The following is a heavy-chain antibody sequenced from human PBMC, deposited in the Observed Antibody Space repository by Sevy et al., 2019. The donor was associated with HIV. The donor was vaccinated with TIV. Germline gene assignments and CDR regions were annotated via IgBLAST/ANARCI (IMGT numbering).Heavy chain of an antibody. Sequence: ASVKVSCKASGGTFSQFPISWVRQAPGQGLEWMGGIIPIFATVEYAPKFRGRVTITGDESTSTGYMELSSLRSDDTAEYYCARGDKAMDVPKFPSIYHYDMDVWGQGTTVTVSS. CDR1: GGTFSQFP. J-gene: IGHJ6*02. CDR3: ARGDKAMDVPKFPSIYHYDMDV. V-gene: IGHV1-69*13. CDR2: IIPIFATV. D-gene: IGHD5-18*01.